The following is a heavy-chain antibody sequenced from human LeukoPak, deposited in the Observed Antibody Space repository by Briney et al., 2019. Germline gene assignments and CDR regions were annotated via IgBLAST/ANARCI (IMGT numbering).Heavy chain of an antibody. CDR2: ISAGGGST. CDR1: GFTFSTYA. CDR3: AKGGLGSGVS. J-gene: IGHJ4*02. Sequence: PGGSLRLSCAASGFTFSTYAMSWVRQAPGKGLEWVSTISAGGGSTYYADSVKGRFTISRDNSKYTLYLQMNSLRAEDTAVYYCAKGGLGSGVSWGQGTLVTVSS. D-gene: IGHD2-8*01. V-gene: IGHV3-23*01.